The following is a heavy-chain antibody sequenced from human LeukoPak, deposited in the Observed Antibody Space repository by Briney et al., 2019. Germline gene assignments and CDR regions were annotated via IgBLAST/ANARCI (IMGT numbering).Heavy chain of an antibody. V-gene: IGHV5-51*01. CDR3: ARLRYCSGGTCYKSYFDY. Sequence: HGESLKISCKGSGYTFLSYWIVWVRQMPGKGLEWMGVIYVGGSDTRYSPSFQGQVTISADKSISTAYLQWGSLKASDTAMYYCARLRYCSGGTCYKSYFDYWGQGTLVTVSS. D-gene: IGHD2-15*01. CDR1: GYTFLSYW. J-gene: IGHJ4*02. CDR2: IYVGGSDT.